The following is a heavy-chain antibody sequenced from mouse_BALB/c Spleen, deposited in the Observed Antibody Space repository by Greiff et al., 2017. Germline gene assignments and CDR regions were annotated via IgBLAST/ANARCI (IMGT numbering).Heavy chain of an antibody. CDR1: GYTFTSYW. D-gene: IGHD2-4*01. CDR2: IDPSDSYT. V-gene: IGHV1-69*02. J-gene: IGHJ3*01. CDR3: ARRYYEGSWFAY. Sequence: QVQLQQPGAELVKPGASVKLSCKASGYTFTSYWMHWVKQRPGQGLEWIGEIDPSDSYTNYNQKFKGKATLTVDKSSSTAYMQLSSLTSEDSAVYYCARRYYEGSWFAYWGQGTLVTVSA.